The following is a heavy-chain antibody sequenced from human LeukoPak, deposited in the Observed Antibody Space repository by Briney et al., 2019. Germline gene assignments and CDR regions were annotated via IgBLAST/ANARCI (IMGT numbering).Heavy chain of an antibody. CDR2: IYYSGST. D-gene: IGHD1-26*01. J-gene: IGHJ4*02. Sequence: PSETLSLTCTVSGVSISSYYWSWIRQPPGKGLEWIGYIYYSGSTNYNPSLKSRVTISVDTSKNQFSLKLSSVTAADTAVYYCARVKIVGATPGYFDYWGQGTLVTVSS. CDR3: ARVKIVGATPGYFDY. CDR1: GVSISSYY. V-gene: IGHV4-59*01.